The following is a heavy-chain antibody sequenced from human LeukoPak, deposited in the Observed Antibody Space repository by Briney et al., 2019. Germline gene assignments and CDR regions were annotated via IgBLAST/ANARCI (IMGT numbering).Heavy chain of an antibody. D-gene: IGHD6-19*01. CDR3: ASPRRSSGWYAHDY. V-gene: IGHV3-21*01. CDR2: ISSSSSYI. Sequence: GGSLRLSCAASGFTFSSYSMNWVRQAPGKGLEWVSSISSSSSYIYYADSVKGRFTISRDNAKNSLYLQMNSLRAEDTAVYYCASPRRSSGWYAHDYWGQGTLVTVSS. J-gene: IGHJ4*02. CDR1: GFTFSSYS.